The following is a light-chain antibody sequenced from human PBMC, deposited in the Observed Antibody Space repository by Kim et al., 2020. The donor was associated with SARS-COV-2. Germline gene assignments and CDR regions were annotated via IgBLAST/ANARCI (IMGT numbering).Light chain of an antibody. CDR1: SGSVSTSSS. CDR3: MLYMDSVISV. CDR2: NTN. J-gene: IGLJ3*02. V-gene: IGLV8-61*01. Sequence: QTVVTKETWISVSPGGTVTLTCGLNSGSVSTSSSSSWYQQTPGQAPRTPIYNTNTRSSGVPDRFSGSILGNKAALTITGAQADDESNYYCMLYMDSVISVFGGGTQLTV.